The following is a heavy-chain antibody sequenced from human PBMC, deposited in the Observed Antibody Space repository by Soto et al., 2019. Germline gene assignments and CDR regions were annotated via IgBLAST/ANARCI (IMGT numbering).Heavy chain of an antibody. J-gene: IGHJ4*02. CDR1: GYTFTGYY. V-gene: IGHV1-2*04. CDR2: INPNSGGT. D-gene: IGHD3-22*01. CDR3: ARAPRDRSGYPQYYFDY. Sequence: QVQLVQSGAEVKKPGASVKVSCKASGYTFTGYYMHWVRQAPGQGLEWMGWINPNSGGTNYAQKFQGWVTMTRDTSIRTAYMEVSRLRSDDTAVYYCARAPRDRSGYPQYYFDYWGQGTLVTVSS.